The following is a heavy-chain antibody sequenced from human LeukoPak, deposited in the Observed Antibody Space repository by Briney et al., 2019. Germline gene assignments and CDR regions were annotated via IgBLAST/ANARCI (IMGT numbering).Heavy chain of an antibody. D-gene: IGHD1-1*01. CDR2: IWYDGSNK. CDR1: GFTFSSYG. J-gene: IGHJ4*02. CDR3: AKGRSGIEY. Sequence: SGGSLRLSCAASGFTFSSYGMHWVRQAPGKGLEWVAVIWYDGSNKYFADSVKGRFTISRDNSKNTLYLQMNSLRAEDTAVYYCAKGRSGIEYWGQGTLVTVSS. V-gene: IGHV3-33*06.